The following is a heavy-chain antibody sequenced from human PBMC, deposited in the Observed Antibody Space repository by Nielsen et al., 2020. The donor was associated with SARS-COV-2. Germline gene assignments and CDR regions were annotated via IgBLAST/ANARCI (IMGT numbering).Heavy chain of an antibody. CDR3: ARDSITGTSDY. J-gene: IGHJ4*02. V-gene: IGHV3-7*03. CDR1: GFTFSSYW. Sequence: GGSLRLSCAASGFTFSSYWMSWVRQAPGKGLEWVANIKQDGSEKYYVDSVKGRFTISRDNAKNSLYLQMNSLRAEDTAAYYCARDSITGTSDYWGQGTLVTVSS. CDR2: IKQDGSEK. D-gene: IGHD1/OR15-1a*01.